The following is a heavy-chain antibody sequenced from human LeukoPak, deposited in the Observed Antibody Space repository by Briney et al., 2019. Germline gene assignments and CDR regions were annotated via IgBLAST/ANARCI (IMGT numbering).Heavy chain of an antibody. D-gene: IGHD3-10*01. CDR2: IYYSGST. J-gene: IGHJ4*02. CDR3: ARLLVSYLDY. V-gene: IGHV4-39*01. CDR1: GGSISSSSYY. Sequence: PSETLSLTCTVSGGSISSSSYYWGWIRQPPGKGLEWIGSIYYSGSTYYNPSLKSRVTISADTSKNQFSLKLSSVTAADTAVYYCARLLVSYLDYWGQGTLVTVSS.